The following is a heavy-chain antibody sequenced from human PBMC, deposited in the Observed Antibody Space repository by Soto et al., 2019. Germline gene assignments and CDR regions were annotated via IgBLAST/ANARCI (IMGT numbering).Heavy chain of an antibody. CDR2: ISPSGGDT. V-gene: IGHV3-23*01. D-gene: IGHD2-15*01. Sequence: EVPLLESGGGLVQTRGSLRLSCVAYTFTLSSYGMTWVRQAPGKGLEWVSSISPSGGDTYYADSVKGRVTIFRGNSINTPHLQMDSLRVEDTPLYYCARVWAALDPWGQGTLVTVSS. J-gene: IGHJ5*02. CDR1: TFTLSSYG. CDR3: ARVWAALDP.